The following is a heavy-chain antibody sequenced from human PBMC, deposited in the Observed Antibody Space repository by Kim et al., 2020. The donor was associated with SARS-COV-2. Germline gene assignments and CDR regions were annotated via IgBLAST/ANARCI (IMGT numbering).Heavy chain of an antibody. J-gene: IGHJ4*02. CDR2: ISSSGNT. D-gene: IGHD2-2*01. CDR3: ASEVVTSLLYFDS. V-gene: IGHV4-39*01. CDR1: GASINNNDYY. Sequence: SETLSLTCSVSGASINNNDYYWDWIRQPPGKGLEWIGSISSSGNTYSNPSLKSRVTLSVDTSKNEFSLKLTSVTAGDTAVYYCASEVVTSLLYFDSWGQGTLVTASS.